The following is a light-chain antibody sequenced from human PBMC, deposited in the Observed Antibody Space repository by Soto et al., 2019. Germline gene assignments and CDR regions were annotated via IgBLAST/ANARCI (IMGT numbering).Light chain of an antibody. CDR3: SSFTTSSTLV. V-gene: IGLV2-14*01. Sequence: QFALTQPASVSGSPGQPITISCTGTSSDVGSFDSVAWYQHNPGKAPKLMIYDVSNRPSGVSSRFSGSKSGNTASLSISGLQTEDEANYYCSSFTTSSTLVFGTGTKVTVL. J-gene: IGLJ1*01. CDR1: SSDVGSFDS. CDR2: DVS.